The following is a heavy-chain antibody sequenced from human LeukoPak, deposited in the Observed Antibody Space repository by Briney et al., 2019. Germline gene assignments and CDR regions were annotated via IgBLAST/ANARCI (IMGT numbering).Heavy chain of an antibody. CDR1: GGSFSGYY. D-gene: IGHD4-17*01. CDR3: ARSRGTGDGDYFWFDP. J-gene: IGHJ5*02. CDR2: INHSGST. Sequence: SETLSLTCAVYGGSFSGYYWSWIRQPPGKGLEWIREINHSGSTNYNPSLKSRVTISVDTSKNQFSLKLSSVTAADTAVYYCARSRGTGDGDYFWFDPWGQGTLVTVSS. V-gene: IGHV4-34*01.